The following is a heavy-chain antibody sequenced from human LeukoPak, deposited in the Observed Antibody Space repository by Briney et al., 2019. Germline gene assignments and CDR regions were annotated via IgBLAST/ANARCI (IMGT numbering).Heavy chain of an antibody. CDR2: ISSSSYI. CDR3: ARDLRFLEWLSDYGMDV. J-gene: IGHJ6*02. D-gene: IGHD3-3*01. V-gene: IGHV3-69-1*01. CDR1: GFTFSDYY. Sequence: PGGSLRLSCAASGFTFSDYYMSWIRQAPGKGLEWVSYISSSSYIYYADSVKGRFTISRDNAKNSLYLQMNSLRAEDTAVYYCARDLRFLEWLSDYGMDVWGQGTTVTVSS.